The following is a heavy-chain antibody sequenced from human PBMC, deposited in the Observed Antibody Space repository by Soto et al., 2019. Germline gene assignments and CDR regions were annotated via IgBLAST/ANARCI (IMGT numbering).Heavy chain of an antibody. CDR2: ISYDGSNK. CDR3: AKEVWSGPMDV. J-gene: IGHJ6*02. V-gene: IGHV3-30*18. CDR1: GFTFSSYG. D-gene: IGHD3-3*01. Sequence: QVQLVESGGGVVQPGRSLILSSAASGFTFSSYGMHWVRQAPGKGLEWVAVISYDGSNKYYADSVKGRFTISRDNSKNTLYLQMNSLRAEDTAVYHCAKEVWSGPMDVWGQGTTVTVSS.